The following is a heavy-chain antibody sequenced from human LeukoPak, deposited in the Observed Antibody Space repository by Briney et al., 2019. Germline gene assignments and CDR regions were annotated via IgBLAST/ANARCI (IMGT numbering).Heavy chain of an antibody. J-gene: IGHJ4*02. CDR2: ISAYNGNT. V-gene: IGHV1-18*01. CDR3: ARADYYDSSGYYI. CDR1: GYTFTSYG. D-gene: IGHD3-22*01. Sequence: GASVKVSCKASGYTFTSYGIRWVRQAPGQGLEWIGWISAYNGNTNYAQKLQGRVTMTTDTSTSTAYMELRSLRSDDTAVYYCARADYYDSSGYYIWGQGTLVTVSS.